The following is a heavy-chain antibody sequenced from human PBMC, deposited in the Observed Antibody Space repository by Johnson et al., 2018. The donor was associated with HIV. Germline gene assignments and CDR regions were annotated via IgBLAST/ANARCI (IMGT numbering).Heavy chain of an antibody. Sequence: VQLVESGGGLVQPGGSLRLSCAASGITLNRNYMTWVRQAPGKGLEWVSIVYSGGSTYYADSVKGRFTISRDNSKNTLYLQMNSLRSEDTAVYYCARRYCSSTSCYKGRAFDIWGQGTMVTVSS. D-gene: IGHD2-2*02. J-gene: IGHJ3*02. V-gene: IGHV3-66*01. CDR1: GITLNRNY. CDR2: VYSGGST. CDR3: ARRYCSSTSCYKGRAFDI.